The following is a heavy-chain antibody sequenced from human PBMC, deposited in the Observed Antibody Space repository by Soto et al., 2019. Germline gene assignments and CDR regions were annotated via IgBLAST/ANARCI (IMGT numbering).Heavy chain of an antibody. D-gene: IGHD5-12*01. J-gene: IGHJ4*02. CDR2: ISGSGGST. Sequence: EVQLLESGGGLVQPGGSLRLSCAASGFTFSSYAMSWVRQAPGKGLEWVSVISGSGGSTYYADSVKGRFTISRDNSKNTLYLQMNSLRAEDTAVYYCAKGSEGLMTWLRLNYWGQGTLVTVSS. V-gene: IGHV3-23*01. CDR3: AKGSEGLMTWLRLNY. CDR1: GFTFSSYA.